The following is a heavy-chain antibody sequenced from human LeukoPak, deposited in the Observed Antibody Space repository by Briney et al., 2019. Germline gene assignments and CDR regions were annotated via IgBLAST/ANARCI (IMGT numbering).Heavy chain of an antibody. CDR3: ARDYYGSIDL. Sequence: GGSLRLSCVASGFTFGKYWMHWVRHAPGKELVCISRINNDGSTVYADSVAGRFTISRDNARDTLYLQMKSLRVEDTAVYYCARDYYGSIDLWGQGTLVTVSS. D-gene: IGHD3-10*01. V-gene: IGHV3-74*01. J-gene: IGHJ1*01. CDR2: INNDGST. CDR1: GFTFGKYW.